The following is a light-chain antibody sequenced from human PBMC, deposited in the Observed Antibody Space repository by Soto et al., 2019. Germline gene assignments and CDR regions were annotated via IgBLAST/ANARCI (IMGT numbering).Light chain of an antibody. Sequence: QSALTQPPSVSAAPGQKVTISCSGSSSIIGNNYVSWYQQLPGTAPKLLIYENNKRPSGIPDRFSGSKSGTSATLGITGLQTGDEADYYCGTWDSSLSAGGVFGGGTKLTVL. CDR1: SSIIGNNY. V-gene: IGLV1-51*02. CDR3: GTWDSSLSAGGV. CDR2: ENN. J-gene: IGLJ3*02.